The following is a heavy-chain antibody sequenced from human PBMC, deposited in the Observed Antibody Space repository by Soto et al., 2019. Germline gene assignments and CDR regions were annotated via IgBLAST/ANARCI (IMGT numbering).Heavy chain of an antibody. D-gene: IGHD2-15*01. V-gene: IGHV1-69*13. CDR2: IIPIFGTA. CDR1: GGTFSSYA. CDR3: ARGYCSGGSCYSRLYYYGMDV. J-gene: IGHJ6*02. Sequence: ASVKVSCKASGGTFSSYAISWVRQAPGQGLEWMGGIIPIFGTANYAQKFQGRVTITADESTSTAYMELSSLRSEDTAVYYCARGYCSGGSCYSRLYYYGMDVWGQGTTVTVSS.